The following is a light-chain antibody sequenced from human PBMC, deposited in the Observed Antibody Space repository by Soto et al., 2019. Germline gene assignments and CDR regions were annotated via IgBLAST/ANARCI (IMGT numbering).Light chain of an antibody. CDR3: QQCHSTPFT. Sequence: DIVMTQSPDSLALSLGERATINCKSSQSVFYSSKSKNYLAWYQQKPGQTPKLLIYCTSIRDSGVPDRFSGSGSGTDFTLTISSLQAEDLAVYYCQQCHSTPFTFGGGTKVEIK. CDR2: CTS. J-gene: IGKJ4*01. V-gene: IGKV4-1*01. CDR1: QSVFYSSKSKNY.